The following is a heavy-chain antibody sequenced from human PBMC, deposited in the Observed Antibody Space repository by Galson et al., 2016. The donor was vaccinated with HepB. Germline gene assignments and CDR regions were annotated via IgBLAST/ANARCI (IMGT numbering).Heavy chain of an antibody. D-gene: IGHD3-10*01. Sequence: LRLSCAASGFTFDDFAMHWVRQAPGKGLEWVSGISWNSDTIHYADSVKDRFTISGDNAKNSLFLQMNSLRAADTAVYYCVRARGSYASGIGHWGQGTLVTVSS. J-gene: IGHJ4*02. CDR2: ISWNSDTI. V-gene: IGHV3-9*01. CDR3: VRARGSYASGIGH. CDR1: GFTFDDFA.